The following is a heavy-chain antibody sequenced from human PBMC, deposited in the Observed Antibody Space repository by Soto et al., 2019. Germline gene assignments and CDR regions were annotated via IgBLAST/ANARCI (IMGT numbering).Heavy chain of an antibody. CDR1: GGSISSGGYS. Sequence: SETLSLTCAVSGGSISSGGYSWSWIRQPPGKGLEWIGYIYHSGSTYYNPSLKSRVTISVDRSKNQFSLKLSSVTAADMVVYYCARGPPFGYWGQGTLVTVSS. CDR3: ARGPPFGY. D-gene: IGHD3-10*01. V-gene: IGHV4-30-2*01. J-gene: IGHJ4*02. CDR2: IYHSGST.